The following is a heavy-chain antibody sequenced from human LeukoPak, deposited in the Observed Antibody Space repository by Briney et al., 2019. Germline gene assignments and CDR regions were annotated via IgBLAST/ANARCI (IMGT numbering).Heavy chain of an antibody. CDR2: ISYDGNNK. D-gene: IGHD3-10*01. Sequence: PGGSLRLSCAASGFTFSSYAMHWVRQAPGKGLEWVAIISYDGNNKYYADSVKGRFTISRDSSKNTLYLQMNSLRAEDAAVYYCARDSLWRFNWFDPWGQGTLVTVSS. V-gene: IGHV3-30*04. J-gene: IGHJ5*02. CDR3: ARDSLWRFNWFDP. CDR1: GFTFSSYA.